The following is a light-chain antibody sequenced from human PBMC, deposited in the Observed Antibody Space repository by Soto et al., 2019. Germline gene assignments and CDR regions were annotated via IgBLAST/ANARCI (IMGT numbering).Light chain of an antibody. CDR2: DTS. CDR1: QSVSSY. CDR3: QQRSNWPHT. J-gene: IGKJ5*01. V-gene: IGKV3-11*01. Sequence: EIVWTQSPATLSVSPGERATLSCRASQSVSSYLAWYQHKPGQAPRRLRYDTSNRATGIPARFSGSGSGTDFTLPISSLEPDDFAVYYCQQRSNWPHTFGQGTRLEIK.